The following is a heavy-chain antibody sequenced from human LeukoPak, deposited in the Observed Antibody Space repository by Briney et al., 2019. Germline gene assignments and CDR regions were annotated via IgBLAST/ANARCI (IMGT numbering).Heavy chain of an antibody. D-gene: IGHD1-26*01. CDR3: ARLSGSYYSDFDY. Sequence: SETLSLTCTVSGGSISSSSYYWGWIRQPPGKGLEWIVSIYYSGSAYYNPSLKSRVTISVDTSKNQFSLKLSSVTAADTAVYYCARLSGSYYSDFDYWGQGTLVTVSS. J-gene: IGHJ4*02. CDR2: IYYSGSA. CDR1: GGSISSSSYY. V-gene: IGHV4-39*01.